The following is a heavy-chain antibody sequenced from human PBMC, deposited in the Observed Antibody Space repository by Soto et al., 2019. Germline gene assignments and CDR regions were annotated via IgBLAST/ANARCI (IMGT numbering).Heavy chain of an antibody. Sequence: LSLTCTVSGGSINNYYWSWIRQPPGKGLEWIGYIYYSGSTNYNPSLKSRVTISVDTSKNQFSLKLSSVTAADTAAYYCARELTLGWFDPWGQGTLVTVSS. V-gene: IGHV4-59*01. J-gene: IGHJ5*02. CDR1: GGSINNYY. CDR2: IYYSGST. D-gene: IGHD3-9*01. CDR3: ARELTLGWFDP.